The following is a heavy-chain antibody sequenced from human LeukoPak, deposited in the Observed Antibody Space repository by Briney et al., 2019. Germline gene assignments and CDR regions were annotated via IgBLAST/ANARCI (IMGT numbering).Heavy chain of an antibody. D-gene: IGHD3-22*01. J-gene: IGHJ3*02. CDR2: INHSGST. Sequence: SETLSLTCALSGGSITDYYYNWVRQPPGKGLEWIGEINHSGSTTYNASLKSRVTISVDTSKNQFSLKVISMTAADTAVYYCTKSDGCGLIRICGRGTMVTVSS. V-gene: IGHV4-34*01. CDR1: GGSITDYY. CDR3: TKSDGCGLIRI.